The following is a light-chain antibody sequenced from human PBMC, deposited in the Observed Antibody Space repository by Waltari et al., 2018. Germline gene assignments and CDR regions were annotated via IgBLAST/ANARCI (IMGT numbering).Light chain of an antibody. CDR1: SSNIGSNT. Sequence: QSVLTQPPSASGTPGQRVTISCSGSSSNIGSNTVNWYQLLPGTAPKLLIYSNRRRPSGVPDRFSGSKSGTSASLAISGLQSEDEADYYCAAAWDDSLNGPVFGGGTKLTVL. CDR2: SNR. CDR3: AAAWDDSLNGPV. J-gene: IGLJ2*01. V-gene: IGLV1-44*01.